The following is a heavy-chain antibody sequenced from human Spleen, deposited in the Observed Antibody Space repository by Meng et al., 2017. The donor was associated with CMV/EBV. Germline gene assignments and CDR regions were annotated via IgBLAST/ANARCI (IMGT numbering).Heavy chain of an antibody. CDR1: GFIFSNYD. CDR2: ISISGSAT. CDR3: AKHRYDSSGYQTSYFDY. J-gene: IGHJ4*02. Sequence: GGSLRLSCAASGFIFSNYDFNWVRQAPGKGLQWVSYISISGSATYYADSVKGRFTISRDNSKNTLYLQMNSLRAEDTAVYYCAKHRYDSSGYQTSYFDYWGQGTLVTVSS. V-gene: IGHV3-23*01. D-gene: IGHD3-22*01.